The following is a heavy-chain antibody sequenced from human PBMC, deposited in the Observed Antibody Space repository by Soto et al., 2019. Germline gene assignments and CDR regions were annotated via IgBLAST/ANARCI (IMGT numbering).Heavy chain of an antibody. Sequence: LSWTTSVFANSRYAGGWVLQAPGKGLEWFSAISGSGCTTYYADSMQGRFTISRHNAKNPLYLQMTSLRAEDTAVYYCARVNGRLPWRAFDIWGQGTMVTVSS. D-gene: IGHD1-1*01. CDR3: ARVNGRLPWRAFDI. CDR1: VFANSRYA. V-gene: IGHV3-23*01. J-gene: IGHJ3*02. CDR2: ISGSGCTT.